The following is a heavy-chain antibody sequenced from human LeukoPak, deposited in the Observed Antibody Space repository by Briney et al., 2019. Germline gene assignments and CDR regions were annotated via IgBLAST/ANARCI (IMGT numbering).Heavy chain of an antibody. D-gene: IGHD2-15*01. V-gene: IGHV4-59*12. Sequence: PSETLSLTCTVSGGSISSYYWSWIRQPPGKGLEWIRYIYYSGSTYYNPSLKSRVTISVDTSKNQFSLKLSSVTAADTAVYYCARGSLVVVATTSDAFDIWGQGTMVTVSS. CDR2: IYYSGST. J-gene: IGHJ3*02. CDR3: ARGSLVVVATTSDAFDI. CDR1: GGSISSYY.